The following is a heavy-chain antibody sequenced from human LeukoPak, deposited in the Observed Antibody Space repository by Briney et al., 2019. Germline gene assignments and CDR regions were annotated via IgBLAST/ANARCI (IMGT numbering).Heavy chain of an antibody. Sequence: ASVKVSCKASGYTFTDYYMQWVRQAPGQAPEWMGWINPVSGDTKFARRFEGWVTLTRDTSISTAYMELKGLKSDDTAVYFCAGQRMRGVAPLDFWGQGTLVTVSS. CDR1: GYTFTDYY. CDR2: INPVSGDT. D-gene: IGHD3-3*01. J-gene: IGHJ4*02. V-gene: IGHV1-2*04. CDR3: AGQRMRGVAPLDF.